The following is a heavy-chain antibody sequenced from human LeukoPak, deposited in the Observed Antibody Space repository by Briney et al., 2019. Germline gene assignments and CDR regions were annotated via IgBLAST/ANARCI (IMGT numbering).Heavy chain of an antibody. CDR2: ISAYNGNT. CDR1: GYTFTSYG. CDR3: ARDPLANYYDSSGYPFDY. Sequence: GASVKVSCKASGYTFTSYGISWVRQAPGQGLEWMGWISAYNGNTNYAQKFQGRVTMTRDTSISTAYMELSRLRSDDTAVYYCARDPLANYYDSSGYPFDYWGQGTLVTVSS. D-gene: IGHD3-22*01. J-gene: IGHJ4*02. V-gene: IGHV1-18*01.